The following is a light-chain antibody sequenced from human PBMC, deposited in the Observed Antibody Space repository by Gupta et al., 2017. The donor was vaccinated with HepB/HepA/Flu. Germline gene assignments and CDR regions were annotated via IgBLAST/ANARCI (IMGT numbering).Light chain of an antibody. CDR1: SSNIGNNF. CDR3: GTWDSSLSVYV. CDR2: ENN. J-gene: IGLJ1*01. V-gene: IGLV1-51*02. Sequence: QSVLTQPPSVSAAPGQKVTITCSGSSSNIGNNFVSWYQQLPGTAPKLLIYENNKPPSGIPDRFSGSKSGTSATLGITGLQTGDEADYYCGTWDSSLSVYVFGTGTKVTVL.